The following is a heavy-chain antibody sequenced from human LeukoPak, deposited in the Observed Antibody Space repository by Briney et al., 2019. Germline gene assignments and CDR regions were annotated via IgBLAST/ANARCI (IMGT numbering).Heavy chain of an antibody. CDR2: IRYDGSNK. V-gene: IGHV3-30*02. J-gene: IGHJ3*02. D-gene: IGHD6-13*01. CDR3: AKDHYIAAAGTEAFDI. CDR1: GFTFSSYG. Sequence: GGSLRLSCAASGFTFSSYGMHWVRQAPGRGLEWVAFIRYDGSNKYYADSVKGRFTISRDNSKNTLYLQMNSLRAEDTAVYYCAKDHYIAAAGTEAFDIWGQGTMVTVSS.